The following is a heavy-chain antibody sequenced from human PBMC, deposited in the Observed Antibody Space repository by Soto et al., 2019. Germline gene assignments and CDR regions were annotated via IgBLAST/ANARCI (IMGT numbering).Heavy chain of an antibody. J-gene: IGHJ6*01. Sequence: SETLSVTCTFSGGSISIYYWSWIRQPAGKGLDWIGLIYTSGSTNYNPSLKSRVTMSVDTSKNQFSLKLSSVTAADTAVYYCARDFFTVGYYYYGMDVWGQGTTVTVSS. D-gene: IGHD1-26*01. V-gene: IGHV4-4*07. CDR3: ARDFFTVGYYYYGMDV. CDR2: IYTSGST. CDR1: GGSISIYY.